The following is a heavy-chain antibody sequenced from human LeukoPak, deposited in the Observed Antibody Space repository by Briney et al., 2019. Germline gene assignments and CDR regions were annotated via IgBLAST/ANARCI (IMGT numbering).Heavy chain of an antibody. V-gene: IGHV4-39*01. CDR2: IYYSGST. Sequence: SETLSLTCTVSDGSISSSSYYWGWIRQPPGKGLEWIASIYYSGSTYYNPSLKSRVTISVDTSKNQFSLKLSSVTAADTAAYYCARGTSRIVGATTRYFDYWGQGTLVTVSS. D-gene: IGHD1-26*01. J-gene: IGHJ4*02. CDR3: ARGTSRIVGATTRYFDY. CDR1: DGSISSSSYY.